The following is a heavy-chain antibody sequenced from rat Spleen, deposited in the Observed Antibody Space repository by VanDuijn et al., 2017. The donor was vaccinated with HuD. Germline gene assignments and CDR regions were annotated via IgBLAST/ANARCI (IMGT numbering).Heavy chain of an antibody. J-gene: IGHJ1*01. CDR3: ATDAGIPTGWYFDF. V-gene: IGHV5-20*01. D-gene: IGHD1-4*01. CDR1: GFTFSDYY. Sequence: EVQLVESGGGLVQPGRSLNLSCVASGFTFSDYYMAWVRQAPKKGLEWVASISPTGRRTNYRDSVKGRFTISRDNAKNTLYLEMDSLRSEDTATYYCATDAGIPTGWYFDFWGPGTMVTVSS. CDR2: ISPTGRRT.